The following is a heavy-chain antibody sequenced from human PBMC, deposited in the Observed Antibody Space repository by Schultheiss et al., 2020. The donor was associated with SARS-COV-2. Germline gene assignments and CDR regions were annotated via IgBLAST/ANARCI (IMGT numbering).Heavy chain of an antibody. CDR2: IYHSGST. Sequence: SETLSLTCAVSGGSISSSNWWSWVRQPPGKGLEWIGSIYHSGSTYYNPPLKSRVTISADTSKNQFSLKLRSVTATDTAVYYCASTSDIVVAVATTWGQGTLVTVSS. CDR1: GGSISSSNW. J-gene: IGHJ1*01. CDR3: ASTSDIVVAVATT. D-gene: IGHD2-15*01. V-gene: IGHV4-4*02.